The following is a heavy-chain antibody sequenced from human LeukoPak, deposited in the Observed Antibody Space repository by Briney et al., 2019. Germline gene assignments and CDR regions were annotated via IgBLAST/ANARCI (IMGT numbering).Heavy chain of an antibody. CDR1: GDSMSNYY. CDR3: ARDSAYYDILTGSRYYYMDV. V-gene: IGHV4-4*07. Sequence: ASETLSLTCSVSGDSMSNYYWSWIRQSAGKGLEWIGRIYTSGSTHYNPSLKSRVTMSLDTSKNQFSLRLSSVTAADTAVYYCARDSAYYDILTGSRYYYMDVWGKETTVTISS. CDR2: IYTSGST. D-gene: IGHD3-9*01. J-gene: IGHJ6*03.